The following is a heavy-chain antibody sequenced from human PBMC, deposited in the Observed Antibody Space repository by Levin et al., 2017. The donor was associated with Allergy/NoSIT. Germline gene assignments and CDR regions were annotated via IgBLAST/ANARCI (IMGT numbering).Heavy chain of an antibody. J-gene: IGHJ4*02. D-gene: IGHD6-13*01. V-gene: IGHV3-49*03. CDR2: IRNKADGGTT. CDR1: GFTFGDHA. Sequence: SCTASGFTFGDHAMSWFRQAPGKGLEWVGFIRNKADGGTTEYAASVKGRFTISRDDSKSIAYLQMNSLKTEDTAVYYCTRADAGGAPEGYDYFDYWGQGTLVPVSS. CDR3: TRADAGGAPEGYDYFDY.